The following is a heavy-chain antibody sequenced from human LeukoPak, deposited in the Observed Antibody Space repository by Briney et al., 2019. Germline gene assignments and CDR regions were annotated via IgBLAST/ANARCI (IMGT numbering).Heavy chain of an antibody. V-gene: IGHV3-48*02. CDR1: GFTFSSYS. CDR2: ISSSSSTI. CDR3: ARDGSYGYTPLGIYYYYGMDV. Sequence: GGSLRLSCAASGFTFSSYSMNWVRQAPGKGLEWVSYISSSSSTIYYADSVKGQFTISRDNAKNSLYLQMNSLRDEDTAVYYCARDGSYGYTPLGIYYYYGMDVWGQGTTVTVSS. D-gene: IGHD5-18*01. J-gene: IGHJ6*02.